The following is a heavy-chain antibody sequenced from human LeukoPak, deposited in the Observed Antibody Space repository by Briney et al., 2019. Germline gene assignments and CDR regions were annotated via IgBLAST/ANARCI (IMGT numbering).Heavy chain of an antibody. CDR3: AKDSGSYYFDY. Sequence: GGSLRLSCVASGFTFSTYGMHWVRQAPGKGLEWVAVISYDGSNKYYADSVKGRFTISRDNSKNTLYLQMNSLRVEDTAVYYCAKDSGSYYFDYWGQGTLVTVSS. CDR2: ISYDGSNK. D-gene: IGHD3-10*01. CDR1: GFTFSTYG. V-gene: IGHV3-30*18. J-gene: IGHJ4*02.